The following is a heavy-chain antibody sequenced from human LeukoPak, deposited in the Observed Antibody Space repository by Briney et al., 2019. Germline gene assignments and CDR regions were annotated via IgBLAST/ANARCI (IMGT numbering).Heavy chain of an antibody. CDR1: GFTFSSYA. D-gene: IGHD2-15*01. V-gene: IGHV3-23*01. CDR3: AKESRYCSGGSCYHGGLDC. CDR2: ISGSGGST. J-gene: IGHJ4*02. Sequence: GGSLRLSCAASGFTFSSYAMSWVRQAPGKGLEWVSAISGSGGSTYYADSVKGRFTISRDNSKNTLYLQMNSLRAEDTAVYYCAKESRYCSGGSCYHGGLDCGGQGTLLTVSS.